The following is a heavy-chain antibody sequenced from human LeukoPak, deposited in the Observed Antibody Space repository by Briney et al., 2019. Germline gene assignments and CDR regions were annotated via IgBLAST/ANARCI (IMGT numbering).Heavy chain of an antibody. CDR1: GFTFSSYA. D-gene: IGHD1-26*01. V-gene: IGHV3-23*01. CDR3: AKDVEWELLGGFDY. CDR2: ISGRGSST. Sequence: PGGSLRLSCAASGFTFSSYAMSWVRQAPGKGLEWVSAISGRGSSTYYADSVKGRFSLSRDNSRNTLHLQMNSLRADDTAVYYCAKDVEWELLGGFDYWGQGTLVTVSS. J-gene: IGHJ4*02.